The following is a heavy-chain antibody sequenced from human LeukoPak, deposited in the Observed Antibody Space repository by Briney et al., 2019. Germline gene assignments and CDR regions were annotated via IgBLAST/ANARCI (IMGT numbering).Heavy chain of an antibody. CDR3: ARDRREVYYYGSGTFKFGENFFDS. CDR1: GYTFTSYG. J-gene: IGHJ4*02. D-gene: IGHD3-10*01. V-gene: IGHV1-2*02. CDR2: IDLKSGGT. Sequence: ASVKVSCKASGYTFTSYGISWVRQAPGQGLEWMGWIDLKSGGTNYAQKFQGRVTMTRDTSISTAYMELSRLRSDDTAVYYCARDRREVYYYGSGTFKFGENFFDSWDQGTLVTVSS.